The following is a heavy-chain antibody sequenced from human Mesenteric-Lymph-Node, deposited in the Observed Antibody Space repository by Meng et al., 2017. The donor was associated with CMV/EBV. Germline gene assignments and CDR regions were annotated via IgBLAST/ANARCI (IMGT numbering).Heavy chain of an antibody. J-gene: IGHJ4*02. CDR1: YTFTSYG. Sequence: YTFTSYGISWVRQAPGQGLEWMGWISAYNGNTNYAQKVQGRVTMTTDTSTSTAYMELRSLRSDDTAVYYCARDIVVVPAAMRRTLDYWGQGTLVTVSS. D-gene: IGHD2-2*01. V-gene: IGHV1-18*01. CDR3: ARDIVVVPAAMRRTLDY. CDR2: ISAYNGNT.